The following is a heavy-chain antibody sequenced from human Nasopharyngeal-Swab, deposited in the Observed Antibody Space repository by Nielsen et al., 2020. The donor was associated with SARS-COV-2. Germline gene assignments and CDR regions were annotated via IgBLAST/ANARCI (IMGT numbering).Heavy chain of an antibody. CDR2: IGSVGNT. D-gene: IGHD1-26*01. V-gene: IGHV3-53*01. J-gene: IGHJ4*01. Sequence: GGSLRLSCAVSGFIVSSTYMSWVRQAPGMGLDWVSVIGSVGNTIYADSVKGRFTISRDNSKNTVYLQMNSLRAEDTAVYYCAKYLGSGSYQAFCDYWGHGTLVTVSS. CDR1: GFIVSSTY. CDR3: AKYLGSGSYQAFCDY.